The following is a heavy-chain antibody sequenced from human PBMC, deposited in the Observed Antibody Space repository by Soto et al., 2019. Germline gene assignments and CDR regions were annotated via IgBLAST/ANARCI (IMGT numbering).Heavy chain of an antibody. CDR1: GFTFSSYG. CDR2: IWFDGSNK. V-gene: IGHV3-33*01. Sequence: AGSLRLSCAASGFTFSSYGMHWVRQAPGKGLEWVAVIWFDGSNKFYADSVKGRFTISRDNSKNTVSLQMNSLRDEDSAAYYCATTGPYWGQGTLVTVSS. CDR3: ATTGPY. J-gene: IGHJ4*02.